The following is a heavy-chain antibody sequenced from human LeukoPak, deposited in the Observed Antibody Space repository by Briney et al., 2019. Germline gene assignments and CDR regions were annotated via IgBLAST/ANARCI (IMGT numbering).Heavy chain of an antibody. V-gene: IGHV4-34*01. CDR2: INHSGST. J-gene: IGHJ5*02. CDR3: AGARPAYYYGPNWFDP. CDR1: GGSFSGYY. D-gene: IGHD3-10*01. Sequence: SETLSLTCAVYGGSFSGYYWSWIRQPPGKGLEWIGEINHSGSTNYNPSLKSRVTISVDTSKNQFSLKLSSVTAADTAVYYCAGARPAYYYGPNWFDPWGQGTLVTVSS.